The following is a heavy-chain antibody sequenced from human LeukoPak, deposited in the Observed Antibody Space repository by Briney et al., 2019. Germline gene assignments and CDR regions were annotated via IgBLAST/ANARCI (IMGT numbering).Heavy chain of an antibody. Sequence: GESLQISCKGSGYSFTSYWIGWVRRLPGKGLEWMGIIYPGDSDTRYSPSFQGQVTISADKSISTAYLQWSSLKASDTAMYYCAISPRGSSWLFDYWGQGTLVTVSS. J-gene: IGHJ4*02. CDR1: GYSFTSYW. V-gene: IGHV5-51*01. CDR3: AISPRGSSWLFDY. CDR2: IYPGDSDT. D-gene: IGHD6-13*01.